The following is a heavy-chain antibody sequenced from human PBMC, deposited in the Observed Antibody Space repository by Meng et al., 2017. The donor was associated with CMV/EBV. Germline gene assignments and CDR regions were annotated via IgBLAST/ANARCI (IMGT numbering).Heavy chain of an antibody. Sequence: QEAGPGLVKPSGTQSLTCTVSGGSISSYYWSWIRQPAGKGLEWIGRIYTSGSTNYNPSLKSRVTMSVDTSKNQFSLKLSSVTAADTAVYYCAREDIVVVPAARGFDYWGQGTLVTVSS. CDR2: IYTSGST. CDR1: GGSISSYY. CDR3: AREDIVVVPAARGFDY. D-gene: IGHD2-2*01. V-gene: IGHV4-4*07. J-gene: IGHJ4*02.